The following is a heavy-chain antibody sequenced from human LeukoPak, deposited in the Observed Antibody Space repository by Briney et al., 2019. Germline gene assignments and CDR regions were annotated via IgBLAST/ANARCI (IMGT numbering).Heavy chain of an antibody. D-gene: IGHD2-2*01. CDR2: IYPNNGGP. V-gene: IGHV1-2*02. Sequence: ASVHVSCKASGYTFTDYYIHWVRPAAGQGREWMGWIYPNNGGPNYAHKLQGRITMTRDTSTRTAYIELSRLRSDDTAVYYCARTGDIVVVQAAMGPFWFDPWGQGALVSVSS. J-gene: IGHJ5*02. CDR3: ARTGDIVVVQAAMGPFWFDP. CDR1: GYTFTDYY.